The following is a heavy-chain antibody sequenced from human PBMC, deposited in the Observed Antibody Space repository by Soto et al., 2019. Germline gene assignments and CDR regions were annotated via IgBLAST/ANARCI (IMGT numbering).Heavy chain of an antibody. D-gene: IGHD4-17*01. CDR3: ARGEGSYGVKNYYFGMDV. J-gene: IGHJ6*02. Sequence: GGSLRLSCAASGFTFSSYAMHWVRQAPGRGLEWVAVISYDGSNKYYADSVKGRFTISRDNSKNTLYLQMNSLRAEDTAVYYCARGEGSYGVKNYYFGMDVWGQGTMVTVSS. CDR2: ISYDGSNK. CDR1: GFTFSSYA. V-gene: IGHV3-30-3*01.